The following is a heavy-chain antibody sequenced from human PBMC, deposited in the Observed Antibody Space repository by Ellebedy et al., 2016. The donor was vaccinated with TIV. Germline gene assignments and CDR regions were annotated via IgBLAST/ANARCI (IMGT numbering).Heavy chain of an antibody. Sequence: ASVKVSXXASGYAFIDYYIHWVRQAPGQGLEWLGWINPNSGGTNYAQKFQGRVTMTRDTSISTAYMELSRLRSDDTAVYYCARARSNIVATIMVYWGQGTLVTVSS. CDR1: GYAFIDYY. D-gene: IGHD5-12*01. V-gene: IGHV1-2*02. CDR2: INPNSGGT. CDR3: ARARSNIVATIMVY. J-gene: IGHJ4*02.